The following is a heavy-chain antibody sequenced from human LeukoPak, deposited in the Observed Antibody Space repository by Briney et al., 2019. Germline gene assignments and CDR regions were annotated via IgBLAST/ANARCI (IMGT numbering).Heavy chain of an antibody. Sequence: SETLSLTCTVSGGSITNYYWSWIRQPAGKGLEWVGCIFSSGSTNYNPSLKSRVTISVDTSKNQFSMKLGSVTAADTAVYYCARVRDCSSSICHYYFDYWGQGTLVTVSS. CDR1: GGSITNYY. CDR2: IFSSGST. CDR3: ARVRDCSSSICHYYFDY. J-gene: IGHJ4*02. D-gene: IGHD2-2*01. V-gene: IGHV4-4*07.